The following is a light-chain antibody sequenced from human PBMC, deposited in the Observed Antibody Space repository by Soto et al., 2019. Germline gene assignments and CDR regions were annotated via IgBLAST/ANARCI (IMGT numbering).Light chain of an antibody. V-gene: IGLV2-8*01. CDR3: TSFAGNNNFV. J-gene: IGLJ2*01. CDR1: RSDVGGYNY. CDR2: EVA. Sequence: QSALTQPPSASGSPGQSVTLSCTGTRSDVGGYNYVSWYQQHPGKAPKLIIYEVAKRPSGVPDRFSGSKSGNTASLTVSGLQAEDEGEYYCTSFAGNNNFVFGGGTKLTVL.